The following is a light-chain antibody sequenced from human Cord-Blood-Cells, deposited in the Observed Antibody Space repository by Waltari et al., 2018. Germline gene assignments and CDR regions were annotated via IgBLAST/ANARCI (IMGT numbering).Light chain of an antibody. J-gene: IGLJ3*02. CDR1: SSDVGGYNY. CDR2: DFS. Sequence: QSALTQPRSVSGSPGQSVTIPCTGTSSDVGGYNYVSWYQQHPGKAPKLIIYDFSKRPSGVPDRCSGSKSGNTASLTISGLQAEDEADYYCCSYAGSYTWVFGGGTKLTVL. CDR3: CSYAGSYTWV. V-gene: IGLV2-11*01.